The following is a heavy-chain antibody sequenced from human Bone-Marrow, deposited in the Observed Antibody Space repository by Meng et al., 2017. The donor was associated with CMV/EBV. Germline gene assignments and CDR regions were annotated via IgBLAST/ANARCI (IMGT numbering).Heavy chain of an antibody. D-gene: IGHD1-1*01. J-gene: IGHJ4*02. V-gene: IGHV3-30*04. Sequence: GGSLRLSCTASGFTFSTYAMHWVRQAPGKGLESVAVISDGVNIKYYADSVKGRFTISSNNSENTLYLQMNSLTTEDTAVYYCAREVPRPGFFDYWGQGTLVTVSS. CDR1: GFTFSTYA. CDR2: ISDGVNIK. CDR3: AREVPRPGFFDY.